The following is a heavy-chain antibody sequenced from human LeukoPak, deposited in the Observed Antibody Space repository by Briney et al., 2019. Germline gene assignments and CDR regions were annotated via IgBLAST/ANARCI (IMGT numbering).Heavy chain of an antibody. CDR1: GGTFSSYA. J-gene: IGHJ4*02. V-gene: IGHV1-8*02. Sequence: GSSVKVSCKASGGTFSSYAISWVRQAPGQGLEWMGWMNPNSGNTGYAQKFQGRVTMTRNTSISTAYMELSSLRSEDTAVYYCARVPDWGQGTLVTVSS. CDR3: ARVPD. CDR2: MNPNSGNT.